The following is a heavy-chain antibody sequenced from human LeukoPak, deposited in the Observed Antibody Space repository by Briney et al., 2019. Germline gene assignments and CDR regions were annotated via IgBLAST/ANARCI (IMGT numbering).Heavy chain of an antibody. CDR1: GFTLSSYW. CDR2: INSDGSST. J-gene: IGHJ4*02. D-gene: IGHD1-26*01. Sequence: GGSLRLSCAASGFTLSSYWMHWVRQAPGKGLVWVSRINSDGSSTSYADSVKGRFTISRDNAKNTLYLQMNSLRAEDTAVYYCARDGSNPSRDFDYWGQGTLVTVSS. CDR3: ARDGSNPSRDFDY. V-gene: IGHV3-74*01.